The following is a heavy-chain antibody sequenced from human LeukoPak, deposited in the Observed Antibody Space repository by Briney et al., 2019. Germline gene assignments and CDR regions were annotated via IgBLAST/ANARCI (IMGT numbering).Heavy chain of an antibody. Sequence: SETLSLTCAVYGGSFSGYYWSWIRQPPGKGLEWIGEINHSGSTNYNPSLKSRVTISVDTSKNQFSLKLSSVTAADTAVYYCARGRTMTKRFDIWGQGTRVSVSS. CDR2: INHSGST. CDR3: ARGRTMTKRFDI. V-gene: IGHV4-34*01. CDR1: GGSFSGYY. J-gene: IGHJ3*02. D-gene: IGHD3-22*01.